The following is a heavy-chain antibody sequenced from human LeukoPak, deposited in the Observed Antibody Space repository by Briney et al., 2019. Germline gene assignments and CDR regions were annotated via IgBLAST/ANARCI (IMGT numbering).Heavy chain of an antibody. CDR1: GYTFTGYY. CDR2: INPSGGST. Sequence: ASVKVSCKASGYTFTGYYMHWVRQAPGQGLEWMGIINPSGGSTSYAQKFQGRVTMTRDMSTSTVYMELSSLRSEDTAVYYCARGLLTTVTTLYYYYYMDVWGKGTTVTVSS. CDR3: ARGLLTTVTTLYYYYYMDV. D-gene: IGHD4-17*01. V-gene: IGHV1-46*01. J-gene: IGHJ6*03.